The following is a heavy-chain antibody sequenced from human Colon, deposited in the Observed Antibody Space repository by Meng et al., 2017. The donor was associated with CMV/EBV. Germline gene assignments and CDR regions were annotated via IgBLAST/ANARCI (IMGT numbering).Heavy chain of an antibody. CDR1: GFTFSSYE. D-gene: IGHD2-21*01. CDR2: ISSSGSTI. Sequence: GESLKISCAASGFTFSSYEMNWVRQAPGKGLEWVSYISSSGSTISYADSVKGRFTISRDNAKNSLFLQMNSLRAEDTGVYYCATRPAQVILNLYGLDVWGQGTTVTVSS. J-gene: IGHJ6*02. V-gene: IGHV3-48*03. CDR3: ATRPAQVILNLYGLDV.